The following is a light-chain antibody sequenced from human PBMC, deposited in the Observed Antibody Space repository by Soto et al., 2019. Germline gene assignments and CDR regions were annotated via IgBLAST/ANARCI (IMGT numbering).Light chain of an antibody. J-gene: IGKJ1*01. CDR1: QSVTTSY. V-gene: IGKV3-20*01. CDR3: QQYGGSPPT. Sequence: IVLTQSPGNMSFFIGQRATLSSSVSQSVTTSYLAWYQQKPGQAPRLLIYGASSRATGIPDRFSGSGSGTDFTLTISRLEPEDFAVYYCQQYGGSPPTFGQGTKVDIK. CDR2: GAS.